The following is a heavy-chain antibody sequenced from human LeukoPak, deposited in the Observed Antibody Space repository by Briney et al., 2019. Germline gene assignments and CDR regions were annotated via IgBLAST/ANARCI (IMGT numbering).Heavy chain of an antibody. CDR2: IIPIFGTA. Sequence: SVKVSCKASGGTFSSYAISRVRQAPGQGLEWMGGIIPIFGTANYAQKFQGRVTITADESTSTAYMELSSLRSEDTAVYYCARRRSIQLWASFDYWGQGTLVTVSS. V-gene: IGHV1-69*01. J-gene: IGHJ4*02. D-gene: IGHD5-18*01. CDR3: ARRRSIQLWASFDY. CDR1: GGTFSSYA.